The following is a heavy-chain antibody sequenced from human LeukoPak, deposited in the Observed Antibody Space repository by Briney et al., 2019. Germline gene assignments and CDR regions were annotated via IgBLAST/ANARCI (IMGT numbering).Heavy chain of an antibody. V-gene: IGHV3-74*01. CDR1: GFTFSSYW. J-gene: IGHJ4*02. D-gene: IGHD1-26*01. CDR2: IERDGRST. CDR3: AREHRHEGATVDS. Sequence: GGSLRLSCAASGFTFSSYWMHWVRQAPGKGLVWVSRIERDGRSTSYADSVRGRFTISRDNAKNTLYLQMNSLRAEDTAVYYCAREHRHEGATVDSWGQGTLVTLSS.